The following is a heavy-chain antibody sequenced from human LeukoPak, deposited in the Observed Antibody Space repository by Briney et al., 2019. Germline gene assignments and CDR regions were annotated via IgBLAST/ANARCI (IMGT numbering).Heavy chain of an antibody. CDR1: GYTLTELS. CDR3: ATGSYCSGGSCYSDYYYGMDV. J-gene: IGHJ6*02. V-gene: IGHV1-24*01. D-gene: IGHD2-15*01. Sequence: ASVKVSCTVSGYTLTELSMHWVRQAPGKGLEWMGGFDPEDGETIYAQKFQGRVTMTEDTSTDTAYMELSSLRSEDTAVYYCATGSYCSGGSCYSDYYYGMDVWGQGTTVTVSS. CDR2: FDPEDGET.